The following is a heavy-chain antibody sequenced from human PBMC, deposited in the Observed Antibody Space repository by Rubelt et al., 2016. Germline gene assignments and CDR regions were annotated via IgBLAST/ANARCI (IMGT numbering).Heavy chain of an antibody. CDR2: IYYSGST. D-gene: IGHD6-13*01. Sequence: QVQLQESGPGLVKPSETLSLTCTVSGGSISSYYWSWIRQPPGKGLEWIGYIYYSGSTNYNPSLKVRVTISLDTSKNQFSLKLSSVTAADTAVYYCARRTAAAGTVDYWGQGTLVTVSS. J-gene: IGHJ4*02. CDR1: GGSISSYY. V-gene: IGHV4-59*08. CDR3: ARRTAAAGTVDY.